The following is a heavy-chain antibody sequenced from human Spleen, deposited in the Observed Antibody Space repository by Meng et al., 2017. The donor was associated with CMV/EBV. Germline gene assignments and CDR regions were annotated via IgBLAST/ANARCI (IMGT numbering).Heavy chain of an antibody. CDR1: GYTFTSYD. J-gene: IGHJ5*02. CDR2: MNPNSGNT. D-gene: IGHD2-21*01. V-gene: IGHV1-8*01. Sequence: ASVKVSCKASGYTFTSYDINWVRQATGQGLEWMGWMNPNSGNTGYAQKFQGRVTMTRDTSIRTAYMVLRSLRSADTAGYFCTVGGESSLSDLDPWGQGTLVTVSS. CDR3: TVGGESSLSDLDP.